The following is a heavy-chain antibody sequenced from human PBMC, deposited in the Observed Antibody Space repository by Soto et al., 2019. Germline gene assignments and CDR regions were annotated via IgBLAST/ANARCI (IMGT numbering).Heavy chain of an antibody. CDR3: GRIANGAYNMDV. V-gene: IGHV3-74*03. J-gene: IGHJ6*03. D-gene: IGHD2-21*01. CDR1: GFTFSSYW. Sequence: EVQLVESGGGVVQPGGSLRLSCAASGFTFSSYWMHWVRQAPGKGLVWVSRINVDGSRTTHADSVKGRFTISRDNAKNTVYLQMNSLRAEDTAVYYCGRIANGAYNMDVWGQGMTVTVSS. CDR2: INVDGSRT.